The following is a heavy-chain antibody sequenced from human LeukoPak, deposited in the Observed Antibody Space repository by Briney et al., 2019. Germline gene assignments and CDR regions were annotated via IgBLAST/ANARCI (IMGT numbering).Heavy chain of an antibody. CDR2: INHSGGT. CDR1: GGSFSGHY. Sequence: SETLSLTCAVYGGSFSGHYWSWIRQPPGKGLEWIGEINHSGGTNYNPSLKSRVTISVDTSKNQFSLKLSSVTAADTAVYYCARRAVAGIPLGYWGQGTLVTVSS. V-gene: IGHV4-34*01. D-gene: IGHD6-19*01. J-gene: IGHJ4*02. CDR3: ARRAVAGIPLGY.